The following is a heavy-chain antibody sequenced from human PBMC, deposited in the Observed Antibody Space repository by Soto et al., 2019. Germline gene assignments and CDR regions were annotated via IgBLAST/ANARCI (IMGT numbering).Heavy chain of an antibody. J-gene: IGHJ4*02. D-gene: IGHD6-13*01. CDR1: SGSISSSNW. V-gene: IGHV4-4*02. CDR2: IYHSGST. CDR3: ARDGIAAAGGFDY. Sequence: SETLSLTCAVSSGSISSSNWWSWVRQPPGKGLEWIGEIYHSGSTNYNPSLKSRVTISVDKSKNQFSLKLSSVTAADTAVYYCARDGIAAAGGFDYWGQGTLVTVSS.